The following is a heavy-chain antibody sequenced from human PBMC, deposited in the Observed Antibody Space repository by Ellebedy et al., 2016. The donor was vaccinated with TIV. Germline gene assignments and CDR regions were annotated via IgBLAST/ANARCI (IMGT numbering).Heavy chain of an antibody. CDR1: GFTFNSYW. CDR3: VRGGAYGYYSPGYYGMDV. D-gene: IGHD3-22*01. V-gene: IGHV3-7*03. Sequence: GESLKISCAASGFTFNSYWMSWVRQAPGKGLEWVANINQDGSRIYYVDSVKGRFTISRDNAKNSVYLRMNTLRVEDTAVYHCVRGGAYGYYSPGYYGMDVWGQGTTVTVSS. CDR2: INQDGSRI. J-gene: IGHJ6*02.